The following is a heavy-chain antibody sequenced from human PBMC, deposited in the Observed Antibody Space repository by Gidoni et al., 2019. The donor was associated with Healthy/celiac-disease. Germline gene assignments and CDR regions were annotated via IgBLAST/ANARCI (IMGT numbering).Heavy chain of an antibody. Sequence: EVQLVESGGGLVQPGRSLRLSCAASGFTFADYAMHWVRQAPGKGLEWVSGISWNSGSIGYADSVKGRFTISRDNAKNSLYLQMNSLRAEDTALYYCAKGNWFDPWGQGTLVTVSS. CDR2: ISWNSGSI. CDR3: AKGNWFDP. J-gene: IGHJ5*02. CDR1: GFTFADYA. V-gene: IGHV3-9*01.